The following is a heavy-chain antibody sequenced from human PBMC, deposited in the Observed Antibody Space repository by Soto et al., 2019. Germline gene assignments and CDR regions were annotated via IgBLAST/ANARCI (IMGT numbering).Heavy chain of an antibody. CDR2: IYYSGST. CDR3: ARLYSSSLRGDYFDY. V-gene: IGHV4-31*03. J-gene: IGHJ4*02. CDR1: GGSISSGGYY. D-gene: IGHD6-13*01. Sequence: SETLSLTCTVSGGSISSGGYYWSWIRQHPGKGLEWIGYIYYSGSTYYNPSLKSRVTISVDTSKNQFSLKLSSVTAADTAVYYCARLYSSSLRGDYFDYWGQGTLVTVSS.